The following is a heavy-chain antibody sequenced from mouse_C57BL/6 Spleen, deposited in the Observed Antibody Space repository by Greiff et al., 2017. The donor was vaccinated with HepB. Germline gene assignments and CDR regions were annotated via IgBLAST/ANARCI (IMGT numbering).Heavy chain of an antibody. CDR1: GYTFTDYN. V-gene: IGHV1-18*01. CDR2: INPNNGGT. D-gene: IGHD2-3*01. Sequence: VQLQQSGPELVKPGASVKIPCKASGYTFTDYNMDWVKQSHGKSLEWIGDINPNNGGTIYNQKFKGKATLTVDKSSSTAYMELRSLTSEDTAVYYCARGDGPNWYFDVWGTGTTVTVSS. J-gene: IGHJ1*03. CDR3: ARGDGPNWYFDV.